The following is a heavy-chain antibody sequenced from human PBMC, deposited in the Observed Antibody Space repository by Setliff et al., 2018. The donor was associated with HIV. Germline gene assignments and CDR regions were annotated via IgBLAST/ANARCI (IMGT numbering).Heavy chain of an antibody. Sequence: ASVKVSCKASGYTFTRNQIHWVRQAPGQGLEWLGMINPSGGSTWYAQKFQGRVTMTGDTSTNTLYMELSSLRSEDTAVYYCARGWEGGMDYWGQGTLVTV. V-gene: IGHV1-46*01. CDR3: ARGWEGGMDY. J-gene: IGHJ4*02. CDR1: GYTFTRNQ. CDR2: INPSGGST. D-gene: IGHD1-26*01.